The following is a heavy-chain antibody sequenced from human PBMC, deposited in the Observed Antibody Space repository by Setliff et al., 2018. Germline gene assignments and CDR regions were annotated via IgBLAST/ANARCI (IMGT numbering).Heavy chain of an antibody. CDR2: ILYDGSNK. CDR3: ARETYYYDSSGYYPYYFDY. J-gene: IGHJ4*02. D-gene: IGHD3-22*01. CDR1: GFTFGSFA. Sequence: PGGSLRLSCAASGFTFGSFAMHWVRQAPGKGLEWVAVILYDGSNKYYGDSVKGRFSISRDNFENTLYLQMSSLRAEDAAVYYCARETYYYDSSGYYPYYFDYWGQGTLVTVSS. V-gene: IGHV3-30*15.